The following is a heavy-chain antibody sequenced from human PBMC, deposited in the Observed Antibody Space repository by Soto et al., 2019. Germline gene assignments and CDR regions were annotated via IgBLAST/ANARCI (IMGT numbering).Heavy chain of an antibody. D-gene: IGHD6-13*01. V-gene: IGHV4-4*02. J-gene: IGHJ5*02. CDR2: IYHSGST. CDR3: ARAGGSSSWYGFINWFDP. Sequence: TLSLTCAVSGGSISSSNWWRWVRQPPGKGLEWIGEIYHSGSTNYNPSLKSRVTISVDKSKNQFSLKLSSVTAADTAVYYCARAGGSSSWYGFINWFDPWGQGTLVTVSS. CDR1: GGSISSSNW.